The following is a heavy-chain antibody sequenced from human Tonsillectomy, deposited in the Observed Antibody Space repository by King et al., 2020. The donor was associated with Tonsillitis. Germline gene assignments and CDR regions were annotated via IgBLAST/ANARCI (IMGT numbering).Heavy chain of an antibody. D-gene: IGHD3-10*01. CDR3: ARARQLAPFDV. CDR1: GGPFRGFS. J-gene: IGHJ3*01. V-gene: IGHV4-34*01. Sequence: VQLQQWGAGLLKPAETLSLPCAVYGGPFRGFSWTWLRQPPGKGLEWIEDISLSGSLNYNPSLESRALISADTSRKQFSLSLTSVTAADTAIYYCARARQLAPFDVWGQGTLVIVSS. CDR2: ISLSGSL.